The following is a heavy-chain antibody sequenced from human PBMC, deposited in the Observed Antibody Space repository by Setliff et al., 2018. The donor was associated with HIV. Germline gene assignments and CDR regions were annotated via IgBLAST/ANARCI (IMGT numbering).Heavy chain of an antibody. J-gene: IGHJ6*03. CDR3: ARVPGYSSGSSYMEV. CDR1: GGSFSGYY. Sequence: SETLSLTCAVYGGSFSGYYWSWIRQPPGKGLEWIGEINHSGNTNYNPPLKSRLIISVDTSKKQFSLKRRSVTAADTAIYYCARVPGYSSGSSYMEVWGKGTTVTVSS. D-gene: IGHD6-19*01. CDR2: INHSGNT. V-gene: IGHV4-34*01.